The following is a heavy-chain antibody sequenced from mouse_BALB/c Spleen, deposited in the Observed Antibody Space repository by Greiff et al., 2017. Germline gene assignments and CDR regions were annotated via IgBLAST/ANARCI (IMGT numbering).Heavy chain of an antibody. V-gene: IGHV1-55*01. CDR2: IYPGSGST. CDR3: ATYYGNYGYAMDY. J-gene: IGHJ4*01. D-gene: IGHD2-10*01. CDR1: GYNFTSYW. Sequence: QVQLQQSGAELVKPGTSVKLSCKASGYNFTSYWINWVKLRPGQGLEWIGDIYPGSGSTNYNEKFKSKATLTVDTSSSTAYMQLSSLASEDSALYYCATYYGNYGYAMDYWGQGTSVTVSS.